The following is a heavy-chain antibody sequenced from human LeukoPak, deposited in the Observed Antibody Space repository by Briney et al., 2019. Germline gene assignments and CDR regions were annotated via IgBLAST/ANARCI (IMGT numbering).Heavy chain of an antibody. V-gene: IGHV4-4*07. CDR2: IHTSGST. Sequence: SETLSLTFTVSVGSISSYYWSWIRQTAGKGLERIGRIHTSGSTYYTPTLKSRVTISVDTSKNQFSLKVSSVTAADTAVYYCARDEPERYYYDSSGSSYFDYWGQGTLVTVSS. CDR3: ARDEPERYYYDSSGSSYFDY. D-gene: IGHD3-22*01. CDR1: VGSISSYY. J-gene: IGHJ4*02.